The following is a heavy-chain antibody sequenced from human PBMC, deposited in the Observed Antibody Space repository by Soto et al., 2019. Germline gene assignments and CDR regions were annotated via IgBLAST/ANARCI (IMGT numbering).Heavy chain of an antibody. Sequence: ASVKVSFKASVYTFTRYDGNWLLQSTVQLLECMGWMNPNSCNGGYAQNFRGRLTITRNTSISTAYMELSSLRSEDTAVYYCAGGITIFGVVPGWGKGTLVTVSS. CDR3: AGGITIFGVVPG. V-gene: IGHV1-8*03. J-gene: IGHJ4*02. CDR2: MNPNSCNG. CDR1: VYTFTRYD. D-gene: IGHD3-3*01.